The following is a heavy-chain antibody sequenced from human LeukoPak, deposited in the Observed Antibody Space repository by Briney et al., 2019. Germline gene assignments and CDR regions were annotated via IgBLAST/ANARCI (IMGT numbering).Heavy chain of an antibody. J-gene: IGHJ4*02. CDR2: IKPNSGST. V-gene: IGHV1-46*01. D-gene: IGHD5-24*01. Sequence: ASVKVSCKASGYTFTGYYMHWVRQAPGQGLEWMGWIKPNSGSTSYAQKFQGRVTMTRDTSTSTVYMELSSLRSEDTAVYYCARDLEEMATILDYWGQGTLVTVSS. CDR3: ARDLEEMATILDY. CDR1: GYTFTGYY.